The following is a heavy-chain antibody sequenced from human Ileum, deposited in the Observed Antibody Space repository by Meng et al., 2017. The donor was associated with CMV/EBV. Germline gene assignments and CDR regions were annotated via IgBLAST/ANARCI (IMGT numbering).Heavy chain of an antibody. CDR2: IKEDGSEK. CDR1: GCTFSTYG. CDR3: AILPLVVAETTPDY. Sequence: ASGCTFSTYGMGWVRQAPGKGLEWVANIKEDGSEKYYVDSVKGRFTISRDNAKNSLYLQMNSLRAEDTAVYYCAILPLVVAETTPDYWGQGTLVTVSS. J-gene: IGHJ4*02. D-gene: IGHD2-15*01. V-gene: IGHV3-7*01.